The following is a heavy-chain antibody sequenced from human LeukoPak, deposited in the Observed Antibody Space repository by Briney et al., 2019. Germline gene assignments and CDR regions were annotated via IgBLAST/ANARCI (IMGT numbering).Heavy chain of an antibody. Sequence: GGSLRLSCAASGFTFSSYSMNWVRQAPGKGLEWVSSISSSSSYIYYADSVKGRFTISRDNAKNSLYLQMNSLRDEDTAVYYCARDVCSSTSCYNTNWGQGTLVTVSS. J-gene: IGHJ4*02. CDR3: ARDVCSSTSCYNTN. D-gene: IGHD2-2*02. V-gene: IGHV3-21*01. CDR2: ISSSSSYI. CDR1: GFTFSSYS.